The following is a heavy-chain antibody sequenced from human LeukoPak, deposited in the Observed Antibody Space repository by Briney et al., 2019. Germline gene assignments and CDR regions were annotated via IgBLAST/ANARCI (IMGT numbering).Heavy chain of an antibody. D-gene: IGHD3-9*01. CDR2: IYTSGST. CDR1: GGSISSGSYY. V-gene: IGHV4-61*02. Sequence: PSETLSLTCTVSGGSISSGSYYWSWIRQPAGKGLEWIGRIYTSGSTNYNPSLKSRVTMSVDTSKNQFSLKLSSVTAADTAVYYCAREEAVDILTLYYYYMDVWGKGTTVTISS. J-gene: IGHJ6*03. CDR3: AREEAVDILTLYYYYMDV.